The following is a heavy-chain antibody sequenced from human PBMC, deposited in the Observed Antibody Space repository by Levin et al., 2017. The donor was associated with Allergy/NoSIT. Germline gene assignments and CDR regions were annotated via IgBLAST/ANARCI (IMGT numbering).Heavy chain of an antibody. CDR1: GFTFSSYW. Sequence: GGSLRLSCAASGFTFSSYWMHWVRHAPGKGLVWVSRISGDGSTTYYADSVKGQFTISRDNANNTLYLQMKSLRVEDTAVYYCARAPPHLAFDIWGQGTMVTVSS. CDR2: ISGDGSTT. J-gene: IGHJ3*02. V-gene: IGHV3-74*01. CDR3: ARAPPHLAFDI.